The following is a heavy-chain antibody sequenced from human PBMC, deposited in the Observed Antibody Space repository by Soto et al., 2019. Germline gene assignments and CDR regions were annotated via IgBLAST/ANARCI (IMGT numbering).Heavy chain of an antibody. Sequence: GASVKVSCKAFGGAFSSNAISWMRQAPGQGPEWMGEIGPESGATRYAQKFQGRVTMTRDMSITTVYMELNNLSPDDTAVYYCGRGRSGQIVVFYWGQGAPVTVSS. CDR1: GGAFSSNA. CDR2: IGPESGAT. CDR3: GRGRSGQIVVFY. J-gene: IGHJ4*02. D-gene: IGHD1-26*01. V-gene: IGHV1-2*02.